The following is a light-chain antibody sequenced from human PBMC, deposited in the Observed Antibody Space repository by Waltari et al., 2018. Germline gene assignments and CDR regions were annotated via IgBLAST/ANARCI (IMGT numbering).Light chain of an antibody. CDR2: DDT. J-gene: IGLJ3*02. Sequence: YALIQPPSVSVVPGQTARITCGGNNIGSKNVHWYQQKPGLAPVLVVYDDTERPSGIPARFSGSNSGNTAALTIFRVEVGDEADYYCQVWDRSSDQWVFGGGTKLTVV. CDR1: NIGSKN. V-gene: IGLV3-21*02. CDR3: QVWDRSSDQWV.